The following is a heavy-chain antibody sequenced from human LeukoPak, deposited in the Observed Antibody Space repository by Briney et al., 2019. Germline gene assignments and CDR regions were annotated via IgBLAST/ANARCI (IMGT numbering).Heavy chain of an antibody. CDR1: GFTFSSYA. CDR3: AKDGNSGPAAIPSFYFDY. J-gene: IGHJ4*02. CDR2: IRGSGGST. Sequence: PGASLRLSCAASGFTFSSYAMSWVRQAPGKGLEWVSAIRGSGGSTYYADSVKGRFTISRDNSKNTLYLQMNSLRAEDTAVYDCAKDGNSGPAAIPSFYFDYWGQGTLVTVSS. D-gene: IGHD2-2*01. V-gene: IGHV3-23*01.